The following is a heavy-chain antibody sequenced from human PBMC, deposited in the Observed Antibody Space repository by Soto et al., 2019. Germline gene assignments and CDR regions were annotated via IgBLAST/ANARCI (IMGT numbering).Heavy chain of an antibody. V-gene: IGHV6-1*01. CDR2: TYYRSKWYN. D-gene: IGHD2-15*01. Sequence: TLSLTCAISGDSVSSNSAAWNWIRQSPSGGLEWLGRTYYRSKWYNEYAVSVKSRITVNPDTSKNQFSLQLNSVTPEDTAIYYCARSQGFLDYWGQGTLVTVSS. CDR3: ARSQGFLDY. CDR1: GDSVSSNSAA. J-gene: IGHJ4*02.